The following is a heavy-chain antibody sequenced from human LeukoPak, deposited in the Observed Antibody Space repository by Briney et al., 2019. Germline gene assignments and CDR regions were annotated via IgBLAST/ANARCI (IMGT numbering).Heavy chain of an antibody. CDR1: GFTVSSYN. CDR3: ARGGTYCPDY. J-gene: IGHJ4*02. Sequence: GGSLRPSCAASGFTVSSYNMNWVRQAPGKGLEWVSYISSNSSPIFYADSVKGRFTISRDNAKNSLYLQMNSLRDEDTAVYYCARGGTYCPDYWGQGTLVTVSS. D-gene: IGHD1-26*01. CDR2: ISSNSSPI. V-gene: IGHV3-48*02.